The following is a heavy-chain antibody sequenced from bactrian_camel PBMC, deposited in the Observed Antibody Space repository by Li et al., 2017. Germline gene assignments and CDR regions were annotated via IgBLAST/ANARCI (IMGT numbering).Heavy chain of an antibody. V-gene: IGHV3S55*01. D-gene: IGHD6*01. CDR2: INADGSS. CDR1: GFRSHSCG. Sequence: HVQLVESGGGLVQAGGSLRLSCTAPGFRSHSCGMDWYRQADGKEREWVSHINADGSSGYVDDVKGRFTISQDNAKNTVTLHMNNLAPEDTAMYYCAVGPLGLCAKAAWYASSQFKWGQGTQVTVS. J-gene: IGHJ4*01. CDR3: AVGPLGLCAKAAWYASSQFK.